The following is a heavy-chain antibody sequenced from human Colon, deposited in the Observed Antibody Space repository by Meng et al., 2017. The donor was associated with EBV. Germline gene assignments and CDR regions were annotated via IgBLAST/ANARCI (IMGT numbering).Heavy chain of an antibody. V-gene: IGHV4-39*01. J-gene: IGHJ2*01. CDR2: IYYSGST. CDR3: ASPLGILGIVDL. D-gene: IGHD7-27*01. CDR1: GGSISSSSYD. Sequence: QLQLQESGPGLVKPSETLSLTCTVSGGSISSSSYDWGWIRQPPGKGLEWIGSIYYSGSTYYNPSLKSRVTISVDTSKNQFSLKLSSVTAADTAVYYCASPLGILGIVDLWGRGTLVTVSS.